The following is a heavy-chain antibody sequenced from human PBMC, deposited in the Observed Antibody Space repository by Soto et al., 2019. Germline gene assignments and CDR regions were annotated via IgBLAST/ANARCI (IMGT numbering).Heavy chain of an antibody. CDR3: ARDDYGIYPY. CDR2: IDPRSGGA. D-gene: IGHD1-26*01. Sequence: ASVKVSCKASGYAITAYYIHWVRQAPGQGLEWMGWIDPRSGGAIYAQKFRDRVTMTRDTSISTVYMDLSGLRSDDTALYYCARDDYGIYPYWGQGTLVTVSS. J-gene: IGHJ4*02. V-gene: IGHV1-2*02. CDR1: GYAITAYY.